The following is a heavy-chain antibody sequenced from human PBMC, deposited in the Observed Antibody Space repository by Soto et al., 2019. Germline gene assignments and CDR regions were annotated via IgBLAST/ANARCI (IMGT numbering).Heavy chain of an antibody. J-gene: IGHJ1*01. CDR3: ARRMITFGGVIADAEYFQH. CDR1: GGSISSSSYY. Sequence: SETLSLTCTVSGGSISSSSYYWGWIRQPPGKGLEWIGSIYYSGSTYYNPSLKSRVTISVDTSKNQFSLKLSSVTAADTAVYYCARRMITFGGVIADAEYFQHWGQGTLVTVSS. CDR2: IYYSGST. V-gene: IGHV4-39*01. D-gene: IGHD3-16*02.